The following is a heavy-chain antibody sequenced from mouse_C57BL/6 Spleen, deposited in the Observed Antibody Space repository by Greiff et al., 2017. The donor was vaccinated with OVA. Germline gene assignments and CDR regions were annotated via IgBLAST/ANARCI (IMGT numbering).Heavy chain of an antibody. D-gene: IGHD2-12*01. CDR3: ARLRYWYFDV. Sequence: EVQLKRSGPELVKPGASVKMSCKASGYTFTDYNMHWVKQSHGQSLEWIGYINPNNGGTSYNQKFKGKATLTVNKSSSTAYMELRSLTSVDSAVCYCARLRYWYFDVWGTGTTVTVSS. CDR2: INPNNGGT. J-gene: IGHJ1*03. V-gene: IGHV1-22*01. CDR1: GYTFTDYN.